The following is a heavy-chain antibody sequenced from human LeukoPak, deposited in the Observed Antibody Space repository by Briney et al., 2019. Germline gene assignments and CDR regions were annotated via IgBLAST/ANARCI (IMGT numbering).Heavy chain of an antibody. CDR3: ARADWFAHYYYYGMDV. Sequence: GGTLRLSCAASGFTFSSYSMNWVRQAPGKGLEWVSSISSSSSYIYYADSVKGRFTISRDNTKSSLYLQMSSLRAEDTAVYYCARADWFAHYYYYGMDVWGQGTTVTVSS. CDR2: ISSSSSYI. J-gene: IGHJ6*02. D-gene: IGHD3-9*01. V-gene: IGHV3-21*01. CDR1: GFTFSSYS.